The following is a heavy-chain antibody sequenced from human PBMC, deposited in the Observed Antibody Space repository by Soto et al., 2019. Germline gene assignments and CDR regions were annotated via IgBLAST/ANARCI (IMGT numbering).Heavy chain of an antibody. D-gene: IGHD6-19*01. Sequence: EVQLVESGGGLVKPGGSLRLSCAASGFTFSSYSMNWVRQAPGKGLEWVSSISSSSSYIYYADSVKGRFTISRDNAKNSLYLQMNSLRAEDTAVYYCARDQGIAVAGAAFDYWGQGTLVTVSS. V-gene: IGHV3-21*01. CDR3: ARDQGIAVAGAAFDY. CDR1: GFTFSSYS. J-gene: IGHJ4*02. CDR2: ISSSSSYI.